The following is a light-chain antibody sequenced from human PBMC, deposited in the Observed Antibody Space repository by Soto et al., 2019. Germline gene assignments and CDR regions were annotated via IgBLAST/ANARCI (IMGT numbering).Light chain of an antibody. J-gene: IGLJ2*01. Sequence: QSALTQAASVSGSPGQSITISCTGTSSDVGRYNYVSWYQQHPGKAPKLMIYDVTNRPSGVSDRFSGSKSGNTASLTISGXXXXXXXXXXCSSYTTTNTLIFGGGTQLTVL. V-gene: IGLV2-14*01. CDR2: DVT. CDR3: SSYTTTNTLI. CDR1: SSDVGRYNY.